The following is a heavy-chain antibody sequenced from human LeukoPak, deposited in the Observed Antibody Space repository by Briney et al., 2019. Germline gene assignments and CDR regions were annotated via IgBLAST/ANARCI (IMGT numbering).Heavy chain of an antibody. CDR1: GFTFSSYE. CDR3: ARPQDGQWLVLGGY. J-gene: IGHJ4*02. V-gene: IGHV3-48*03. D-gene: IGHD6-19*01. Sequence: GGSLRLSCAASGFTFSSYEMNWVRQAPGKGLEWVSYISSSGTTIYYADSVKGRFTISRDNAKNSLYLQMNSLRAEDTAVYYCARPQDGQWLVLGGYWGQGTLVTVSS. CDR2: ISSSGTTI.